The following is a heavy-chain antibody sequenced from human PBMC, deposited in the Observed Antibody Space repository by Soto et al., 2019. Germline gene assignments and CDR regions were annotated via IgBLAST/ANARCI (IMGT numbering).Heavy chain of an antibody. CDR3: ASVSRDKAMVRAFDI. CDR2: IYYSGST. J-gene: IGHJ3*02. V-gene: IGHV4-59*01. CDR1: GGSISSYY. D-gene: IGHD5-18*01. Sequence: SETLSLTCTVSGGSISSYYWSWIRQPPGKGLEWIGYIYYSGSTNYNPSLKSRVTISVDTSKNQFSLKLSSVTAADTAVYYCASVSRDKAMVRAFDIWGQGTMVTVSS.